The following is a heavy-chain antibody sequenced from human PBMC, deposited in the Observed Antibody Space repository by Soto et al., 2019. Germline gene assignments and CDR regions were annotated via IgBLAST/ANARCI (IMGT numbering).Heavy chain of an antibody. CDR3: ARGETSLGL. Sequence: QVQLVQSGAEVKKPGSSVKVSCKTSRDTFNKYAFNWVRQAPGQGLEWMGWIIPIFSSRNYAEKFQGGVTITADDSTSTAYMELRSLRFEDTAIYYCARGETSLGLWGQGTTVTVSS. V-gene: IGHV1-69*01. CDR2: IIPIFSSR. CDR1: RDTFNKYA. J-gene: IGHJ6*02.